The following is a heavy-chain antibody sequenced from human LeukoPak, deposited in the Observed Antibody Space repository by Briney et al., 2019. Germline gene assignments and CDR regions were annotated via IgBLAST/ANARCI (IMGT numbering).Heavy chain of an antibody. J-gene: IGHJ5*02. CDR2: MNPNSGNT. D-gene: IGHD2-2*01. Sequence: ASVKVSCKASGYTFTSYDINWVRQATGQGLEWMGWMNPNSGNTGYAQKFQGRVTITRNTSISTAYMELSSLRSEDTAVYYFAGGGGGGYCSSTSCYRTYNWFDPWGQGILVTVSS. CDR3: AGGGGGGYCSSTSCYRTYNWFDP. CDR1: GYTFTSYD. V-gene: IGHV1-8*03.